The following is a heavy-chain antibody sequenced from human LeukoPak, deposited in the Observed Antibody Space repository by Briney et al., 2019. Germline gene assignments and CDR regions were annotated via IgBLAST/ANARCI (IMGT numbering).Heavy chain of an antibody. CDR1: GGSFSGYY. CDR3: ARDNIVVVAATKAYYFDY. D-gene: IGHD2-15*01. CDR2: INHSGST. V-gene: IGHV4-34*01. J-gene: IGHJ4*02. Sequence: SETLSLTCAVYGGSFSGYYWSWIRQPPGKGLEWIGEINHSGSTNYNPSLKSRVTISVDTPKNQFSLKLSSVTAADTAVYYCARDNIVVVAATKAYYFDYWGQGTLVTVSS.